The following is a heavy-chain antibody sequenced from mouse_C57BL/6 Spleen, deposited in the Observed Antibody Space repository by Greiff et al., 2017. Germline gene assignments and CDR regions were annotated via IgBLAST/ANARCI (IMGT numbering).Heavy chain of an antibody. CDR2: FYPGSGSI. D-gene: IGHD1-1*01. CDR1: GYTFTEYT. J-gene: IGHJ4*01. CDR3: ARHEEEYDYYDSSYAMDY. Sequence: QVQLQQSGAELVKPGASVKLSCKASGYTFTEYTIHWVKQRSGQGLEWIGWFYPGSGSIKYNEKFKDKATLTADTSSSTVYMELSRLTSEDSAVYFCARHEEEYDYYDSSYAMDYWGQGTTVTVSS. V-gene: IGHV1-62-2*01.